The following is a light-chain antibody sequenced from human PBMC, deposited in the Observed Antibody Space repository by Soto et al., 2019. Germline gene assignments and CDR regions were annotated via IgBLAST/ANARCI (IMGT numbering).Light chain of an antibody. V-gene: IGKV2-28*01. J-gene: IGKJ4*01. CDR2: LGS. Sequence: DIVMTQSPLSLPVTPGEPASISCRSSQNLLHSNGYNYLDWYLQKPGQSPQLLIFLGSNRASGVADRFSGSGSGTDFTLKISRVEADDVGVYYCMQSLQTPLTFGGGTKVESK. CDR1: QNLLHSNGYNY. CDR3: MQSLQTPLT.